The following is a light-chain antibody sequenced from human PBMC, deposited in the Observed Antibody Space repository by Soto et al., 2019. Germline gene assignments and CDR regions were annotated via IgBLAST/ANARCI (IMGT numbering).Light chain of an antibody. CDR3: QHYNNWPPWT. CDR1: QGVTTN. CDR2: GAS. Sequence: EIVMTQSPATLSVSPGERATLSCRAGQGVTTNFAWYQQKSGQSPRLLIYGASIRATGIPARFSGSGSGTEFTLTISTLQSEDFAIYYCQHYNNWPPWTFGQGTKVDIK. V-gene: IGKV3-15*01. J-gene: IGKJ1*01.